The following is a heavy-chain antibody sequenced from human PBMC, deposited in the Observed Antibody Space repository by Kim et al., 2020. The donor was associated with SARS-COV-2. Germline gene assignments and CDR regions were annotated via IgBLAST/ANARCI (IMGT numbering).Heavy chain of an antibody. V-gene: IGHV4-34*01. J-gene: IGHJ5*01. Sequence: SETLSLTCAVYGGSFTGYYWSWIRQSPGKGLEWIGEINQSGSTKYNPSLKSRVTISAVTSKNQFSLKMTTVTAADTAVYYCARGFSPEYLRTLVRGVIRGWFDSWGQGTLVSVSS. D-gene: IGHD3-10*01. CDR2: INQSGST. CDR3: ARGFSPEYLRTLVRGVIRGWFDS. CDR1: GGSFTGYY.